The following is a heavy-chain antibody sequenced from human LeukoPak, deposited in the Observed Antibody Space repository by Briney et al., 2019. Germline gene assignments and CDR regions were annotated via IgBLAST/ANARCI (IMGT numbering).Heavy chain of an antibody. Sequence: GGSLRLSCGASGFTFSSSAMSWVRQAPGKGLEWVSSISGSGSGGSTYYADSVKGRFTISRDNSKNTLYLQMNSLRAEDTAVYYCAKSGYNRFDYWGQGTLVTVSS. J-gene: IGHJ4*02. CDR2: ISGSGSGGST. CDR3: AKSGYNRFDY. D-gene: IGHD5-24*01. V-gene: IGHV3-23*01. CDR1: GFTFSSSA.